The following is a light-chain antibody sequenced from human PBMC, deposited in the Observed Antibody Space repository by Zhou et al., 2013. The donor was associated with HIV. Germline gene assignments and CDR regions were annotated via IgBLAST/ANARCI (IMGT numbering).Light chain of an antibody. Sequence: EIVLTQSPGTLSLSPGERATLSCRASQSVSSSYLAWYQQKPGQAPRLLIHAASHRAGGIPDRFSGSGSGTDFTLTITSVQSEDFAVYYCQQYGDWKTFGQGTKVEIK. CDR2: AAS. CDR1: QSVSSSY. J-gene: IGKJ1*01. CDR3: QQYGDWKT. V-gene: IGKV3-20*01.